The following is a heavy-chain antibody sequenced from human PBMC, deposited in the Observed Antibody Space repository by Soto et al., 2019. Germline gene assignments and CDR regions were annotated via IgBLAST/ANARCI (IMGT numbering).Heavy chain of an antibody. D-gene: IGHD4-17*01. J-gene: IGHJ3*02. CDR1: GFTVSSNY. CDR2: IYSGGST. V-gene: IGHV3-66*01. Sequence: GGSLRLSCEASGFTVSSNYMSWVRQAPGKGLEWVSVIYSGGSTYYADSAKGRFTISRDNSKNTLYLQMNSLRAEDTAVYYCASNGDYDAFDIWGQGTMVTVSS. CDR3: ASNGDYDAFDI.